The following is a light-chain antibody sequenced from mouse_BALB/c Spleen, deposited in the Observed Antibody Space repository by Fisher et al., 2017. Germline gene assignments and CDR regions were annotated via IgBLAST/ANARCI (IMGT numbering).Light chain of an antibody. J-gene: IGKJ5*01. CDR3: QQWSSYPLT. CDR2: DTS. CDR1: SSVSY. V-gene: IGKV4-59*01. Sequence: IVMTQSTALMAASPGEKVTMTCSASSSVSYMHWYQQKSSTSPKLWIYDTSKLASGVPARFSGSGSGTSYSLTISRMEAEDAATYYCQQWSSYPLTFGAGTKLELK.